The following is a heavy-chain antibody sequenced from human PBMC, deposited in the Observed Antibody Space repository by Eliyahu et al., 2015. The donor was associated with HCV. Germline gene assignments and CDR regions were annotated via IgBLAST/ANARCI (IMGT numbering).Heavy chain of an antibody. V-gene: IGHV4-34*01. D-gene: IGHD6-19*01. CDR1: GXSFSGYY. CDR2: INHSGST. CDR3: ARGSGLGYYYYYYGMDV. Sequence: QVQLQQWGAGLLKPSETLSLXCAVYGXSFSGYYWXWXRQPXGKGLXXIGEINHSGSTXYNPSLKSRVTISVDTSKNQFSLKLSSVTAADTAVYYCARGSGLGYYYYYYGMDVWGQGTTVTVSS. J-gene: IGHJ6*02.